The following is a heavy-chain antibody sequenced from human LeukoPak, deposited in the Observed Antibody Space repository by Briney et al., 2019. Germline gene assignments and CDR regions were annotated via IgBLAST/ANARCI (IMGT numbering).Heavy chain of an antibody. CDR1: GFTFSTYG. J-gene: IGHJ4*02. CDR3: ARDRGGYYSFDY. CDR2: IRYDGSTN. D-gene: IGHD3-22*01. V-gene: IGHV3-30*02. Sequence: GGSLRLSCAASGFTFSTYGMHWVRQAPGKGLEWVAFIRYDGSTNYYADSVKGRFTISRDNSKNTLYLQMNSLRAEDTAVYYCARDRGGYYSFDYWGQGTLVTVSS.